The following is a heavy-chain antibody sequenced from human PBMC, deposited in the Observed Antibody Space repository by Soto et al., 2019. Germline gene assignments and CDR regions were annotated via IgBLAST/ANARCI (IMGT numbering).Heavy chain of an antibody. Sequence: ASVKFSCNASGYTFTSYGISWVRQAPGQGLEWMGWINPNSGGTNYAQKFQDMVTMTSDTSISTAYMDLSRLRSDDTAVYYCARDHIEDILTGFYDYWVQGALVTVSS. D-gene: IGHD3-9*01. CDR2: INPNSGGT. CDR3: ARDHIEDILTGFYDY. CDR1: GYTFTSYG. V-gene: IGHV1-2*02. J-gene: IGHJ4*02.